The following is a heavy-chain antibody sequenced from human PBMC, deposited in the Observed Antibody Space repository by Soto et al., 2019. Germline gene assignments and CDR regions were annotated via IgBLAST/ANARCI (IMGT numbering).Heavy chain of an antibody. V-gene: IGHV4-31*03. CDR1: GGSISSGDYY. Sequence: LSLTCTVSGGSISSGDYYWSWIRQHPGKGLEWIGYIYYSGSTYYNPSLKSRVTISVDTSKNQFSLKLSSVTAADTAVYYCAREFSYGSGSYLVDYWGQGTLVTVSS. J-gene: IGHJ4*02. D-gene: IGHD3-10*01. CDR3: AREFSYGSGSYLVDY. CDR2: IYYSGST.